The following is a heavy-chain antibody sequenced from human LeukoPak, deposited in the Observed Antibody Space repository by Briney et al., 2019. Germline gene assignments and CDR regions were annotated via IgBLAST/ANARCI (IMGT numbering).Heavy chain of an antibody. J-gene: IGHJ5*02. D-gene: IGHD3-22*01. CDR2: IHYSGSA. CDR1: GYSISSGYY. CDR3: ARDSKYDSSGHAP. Sequence: SETLSLTCTVSGYSISSGYYWGWIRQPPGKGLEWIGSIHYSGSAYYGPTLRSRVTISVDTSKNQFSLNVIAVTAADTAVYYCARDSKYDSSGHAPWGQGTQVTVSS. V-gene: IGHV4-38-2*02.